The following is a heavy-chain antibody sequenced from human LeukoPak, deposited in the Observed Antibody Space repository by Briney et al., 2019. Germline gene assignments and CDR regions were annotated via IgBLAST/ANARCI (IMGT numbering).Heavy chain of an antibody. J-gene: IGHJ6*03. Sequence: ASVKVSCKASGGTFSSYAISWVRQAPGQGLEWMGWISAYNGNTNYAQKLQGRVTMTTDTSTSTAYMELRSLRSEDTAVYYCARGGLEVVVAATRYYYYMDVWGKGTTVTVSS. CDR3: ARGGLEVVVAATRYYYYMDV. D-gene: IGHD2-15*01. CDR1: GGTFSSYA. V-gene: IGHV1-18*01. CDR2: ISAYNGNT.